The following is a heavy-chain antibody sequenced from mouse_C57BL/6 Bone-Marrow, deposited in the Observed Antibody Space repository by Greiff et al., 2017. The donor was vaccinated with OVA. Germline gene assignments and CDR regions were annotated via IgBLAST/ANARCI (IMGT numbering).Heavy chain of an antibody. CDR1: GFSFNTYA. CDR3: VRYSYAMDY. J-gene: IGHJ4*01. CDR2: IRSKGNNYAT. V-gene: IGHV10-1*01. Sequence: EVQLVESGGGLVQPKGSLKLSCAASGFSFNTYAMNWVRQAPGKGLEWVARIRSKGNNYATYYADSVKDRFTISRDDSESMLYLQMNNLKTEDTAMYYCVRYSYAMDYWGQGTSVTVSS.